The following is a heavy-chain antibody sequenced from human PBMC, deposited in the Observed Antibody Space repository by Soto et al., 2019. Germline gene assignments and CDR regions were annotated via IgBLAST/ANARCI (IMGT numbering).Heavy chain of an antibody. D-gene: IGHD2-8*01. Sequence: EVQLVESGGGVVQSGGSLRVSCAASGSSFSSYWMSWVRQVPGKGLEWVADINEEGGQKYYADSVKGRFTISRDNARNSVYLEMNNLGVGDTALYSCAKSPMVRTFHYGWDVWGQGTTVTVSS. J-gene: IGHJ6*02. CDR1: GSSFSSYW. V-gene: IGHV3-7*05. CDR2: INEEGGQK. CDR3: AKSPMVRTFHYGWDV.